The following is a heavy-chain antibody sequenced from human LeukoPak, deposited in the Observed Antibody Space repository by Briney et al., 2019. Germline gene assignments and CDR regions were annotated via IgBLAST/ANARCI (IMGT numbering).Heavy chain of an antibody. CDR2: INAYNGNT. D-gene: IGHD3-10*01. Sequence: ASVNVSCKASGYIFSSYGISWVRQAPGQGLEWLGWINAYNGNTNYAQKLQGRVTMTTDTSTSTAYMELRSLRSDDTAVFYCARLVLGSGSRGFDYWGQGTLVTVSS. CDR1: GYIFSSYG. CDR3: ARLVLGSGSRGFDY. V-gene: IGHV1-18*01. J-gene: IGHJ4*02.